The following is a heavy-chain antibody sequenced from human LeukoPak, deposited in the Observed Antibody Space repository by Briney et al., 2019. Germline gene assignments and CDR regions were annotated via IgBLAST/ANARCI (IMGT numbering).Heavy chain of an antibody. J-gene: IGHJ4*02. V-gene: IGHV1-18*01. Sequence: ASVKVSCKASGYTFTSYGISWVRQAPGQGLEWMGWISAYNGNTNYAQKLQGRVTMTTDTSTSKAYMELSRLRSDDTAVYYCARVWGQQLNFDYWGQGTLVTVSS. D-gene: IGHD6-13*01. CDR1: GYTFTSYG. CDR3: ARVWGQQLNFDY. CDR2: ISAYNGNT.